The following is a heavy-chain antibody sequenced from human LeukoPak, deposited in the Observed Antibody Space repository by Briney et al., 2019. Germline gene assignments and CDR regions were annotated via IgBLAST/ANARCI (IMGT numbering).Heavy chain of an antibody. CDR3: ARENVDYDFWSGYPNWFDP. Sequence: PGGSLRLSCAASGFTFSTYWMSWVRHAPGKGLEWVANIRQDGREKYYVDSVKGRFTISRDNAKKSLYLQMNSLRAQDTAVYFCARENVDYDFWSGYPNWFDPWGQGTLVTVSS. V-gene: IGHV3-7*05. D-gene: IGHD3-3*01. J-gene: IGHJ5*02. CDR2: IRQDGREK. CDR1: GFTFSTYW.